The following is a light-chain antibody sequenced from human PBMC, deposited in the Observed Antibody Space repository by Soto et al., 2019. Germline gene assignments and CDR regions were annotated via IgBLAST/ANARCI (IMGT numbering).Light chain of an antibody. V-gene: IGLV7-46*01. CDR1: TGAVTTGHY. CDR3: LLLYSGTRRV. CDR2: DTN. J-gene: IGLJ1*01. Sequence: QAVVTQEPSVTLSPGGTVTLTCASSTGAVTTGHYPSGFQQKAGHTPRTLIPDTNNRESWTPARFSGSLLGGKAALTLACAVPEDEATYYCLLLYSGTRRVVGAGTKLAVL.